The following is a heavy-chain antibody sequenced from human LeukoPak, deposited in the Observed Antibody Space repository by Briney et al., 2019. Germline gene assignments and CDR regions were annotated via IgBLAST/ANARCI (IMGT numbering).Heavy chain of an antibody. CDR1: GYTFTGYY. V-gene: IGHV1-2*02. CDR3: ARVPPWFGDRWYFDL. Sequence: ASVKVSCEASGYTFTGYYMHWVRQAPGQGLEWMGWINPNSGGTNYAQKFQGRVTMTRDTSISTAYMELSRLRSDDTAVYYCARVPPWFGDRWYFDLWGRGTLVTVSS. J-gene: IGHJ2*01. D-gene: IGHD3-10*01. CDR2: INPNSGGT.